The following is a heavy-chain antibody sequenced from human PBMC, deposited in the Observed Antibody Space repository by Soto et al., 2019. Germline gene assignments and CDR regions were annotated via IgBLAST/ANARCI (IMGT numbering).Heavy chain of an antibody. J-gene: IGHJ6*02. V-gene: IGHV4-59*01. CDR1: GGSISSYY. CDR2: IYYSGST. Sequence: SETLSLTCTVSGGSISSYYWSWIRQPPGKGLEWIGYIYYSGSTDYNPSLKSRVTISVDTSKNQFSLKLSSVTAADTAVYYCARSHTYYDFWSGPMGGYYYYGMDVWGQGTTVTVSS. D-gene: IGHD3-3*01. CDR3: ARSHTYYDFWSGPMGGYYYYGMDV.